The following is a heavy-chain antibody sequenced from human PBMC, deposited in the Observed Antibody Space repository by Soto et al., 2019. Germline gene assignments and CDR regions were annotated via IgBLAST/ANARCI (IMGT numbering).Heavy chain of an antibody. V-gene: IGHV4-34*01. J-gene: IGHJ6*02. CDR3: ARGRGKVGSWSHYSYYGMDV. CDR2: INHSGST. D-gene: IGHD6-13*01. Sequence: PSETLSLTCAVYGGSFSGYYWSWIRQPPGKGLEWIGEINHSGSTNDNPSLKSRVTISVDTSKNQFSLKLSSVTAADTAVYYCARGRGKVGSWSHYSYYGMDVWGQGTTVPVSS. CDR1: GGSFSGYY.